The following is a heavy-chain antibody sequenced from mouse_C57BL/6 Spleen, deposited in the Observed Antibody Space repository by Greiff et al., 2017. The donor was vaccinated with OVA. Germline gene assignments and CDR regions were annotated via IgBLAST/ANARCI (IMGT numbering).Heavy chain of an antibody. D-gene: IGHD2-1*01. CDR1: GYAFSSSW. J-gene: IGHJ2*01. CDR3: ASFYYGNYVDY. Sequence: QVQLQQSGPELVKPGASVKISCKASGYAFSSSWMNWVKQRPGKGLEWIGRIYPGDGDTNYNGKFKGKATLTADKSSSTAYMQLSSLTSEDSAVYFCASFYYGNYVDYWGQGTTLTVSS. CDR2: IYPGDGDT. V-gene: IGHV1-82*01.